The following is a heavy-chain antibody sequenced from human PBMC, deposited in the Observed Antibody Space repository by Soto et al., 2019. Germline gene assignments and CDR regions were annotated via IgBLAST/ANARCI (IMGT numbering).Heavy chain of an antibody. J-gene: IGHJ4*02. V-gene: IGHV1-2*04. CDR2: INPNSGGT. CDR3: ARELRAHYYGSGSYYYFDY. D-gene: IGHD3-10*01. CDR1: GYTFTGYY. Sequence: QVQLVQSGAEVKKPGASVKVSCKASGYTFTGYYMHWVRQAPGQGLEWMGWINPNSGGTKYAQKFQGWVTMTRDTSISTAYMELSRLRSDDTAVYYCARELRAHYYGSGSYYYFDYWGQGTLVTVSS.